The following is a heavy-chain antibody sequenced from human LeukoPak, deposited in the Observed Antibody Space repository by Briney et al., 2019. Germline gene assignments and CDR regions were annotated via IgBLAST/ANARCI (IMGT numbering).Heavy chain of an antibody. CDR2: ISYDGSNK. D-gene: IGHD3-10*01. Sequence: GGSLRLSCAASGFTFSGNAMHWVRQAPGKGLEWVAVISYDGSNKYYADSVKGRFTISRDSSENTLYLQMNSLRAEDTAVYFCARVGYYSSGPFSYFDYWGQGTLVTVSS. V-gene: IGHV3-30*14. CDR3: ARVGYYSSGPFSYFDY. J-gene: IGHJ4*02. CDR1: GFTFSGNA.